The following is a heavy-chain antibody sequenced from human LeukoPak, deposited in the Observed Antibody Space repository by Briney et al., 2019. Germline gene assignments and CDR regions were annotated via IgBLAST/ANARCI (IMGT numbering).Heavy chain of an antibody. CDR3: ARDPIAVVDAFDI. D-gene: IGHD6-19*01. CDR1: GYTFTGYY. CDR2: INPNSGGT. J-gene: IGHJ3*02. V-gene: IGHV1-2*06. Sequence: GASVKVSCKASGYTFTGYYMHWVRQAPGQGLEWMGRINPNSGGTNYAQKFQGRVTMTRDTSISTAYMELSRLRSDDTAVYYCARDPIAVVDAFDIWDQGTMVTVSS.